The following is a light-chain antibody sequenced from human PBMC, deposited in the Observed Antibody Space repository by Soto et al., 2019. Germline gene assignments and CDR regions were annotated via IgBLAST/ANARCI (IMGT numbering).Light chain of an antibody. J-gene: IGKJ2*01. Sequence: DVVMTQSPLSLPVTLGQPASISCRSSQSLVYSDGNTYLSWFQQRPGQSPRRLIYKVSNWDSGVPDRFRGSGSGSDFTLKISRVEAEDIGGYYCMQGTHWPYTFGQGTKLEIK. V-gene: IGKV2D-30*01. CDR2: KVS. CDR3: MQGTHWPYT. CDR1: QSLVYSDGNTY.